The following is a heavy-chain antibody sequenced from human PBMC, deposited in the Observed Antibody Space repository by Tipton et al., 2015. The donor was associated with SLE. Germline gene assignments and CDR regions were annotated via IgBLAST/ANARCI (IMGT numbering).Heavy chain of an antibody. V-gene: IGHV4-34*01. Sequence: TLSLTCAVYGGSFSGYYWSWIRQPPGKGLEWIGEINHSGSTNYNPSLKSRVTISVDTSKNQFSLKLSSVTAADTAVYYCASGSPPWTGFDYWGQGTLVTVSS. CDR3: ASGSPPWTGFDY. D-gene: IGHD3-10*01. J-gene: IGHJ4*02. CDR1: GGSFSGYY. CDR2: INHSGST.